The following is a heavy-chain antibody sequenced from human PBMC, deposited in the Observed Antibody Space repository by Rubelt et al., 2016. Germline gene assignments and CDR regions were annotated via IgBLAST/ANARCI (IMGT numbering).Heavy chain of an antibody. CDR3: AREGPRGYQLAY. CDR1: GFTFSSFA. D-gene: IGHD1-1*01. Sequence: EVQLLESGGALVQPGGSLRISCAASGFTFSSFAMSWVRQDPGKGLEWVSGISGSGGSTYYADSMKGRFPISRDNSKNTPCLGMNGVRADDTAGYYCAREGPRGYQLAYWGQGTLVTVSS. V-gene: IGHV3-23*01. CDR2: ISGSGGST. J-gene: IGHJ4*02.